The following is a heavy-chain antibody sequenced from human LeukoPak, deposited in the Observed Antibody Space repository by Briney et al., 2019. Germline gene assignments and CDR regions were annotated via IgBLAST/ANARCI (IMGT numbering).Heavy chain of an antibody. CDR2: IYSGGST. V-gene: IGHV3-66*02. CDR1: GFTFSDYY. CDR3: ASSSGYYYNYFDY. Sequence: PGGPLRLSCAASGFTFSDYYMSWIRQAPGKGLEWVSVIYSGGSTYYADSVKGRFTISRDNSKNTLYLQMNSLRAEDTAVYYCASSSGYYYNYFDYWGQGTLVTVSS. D-gene: IGHD3-22*01. J-gene: IGHJ4*02.